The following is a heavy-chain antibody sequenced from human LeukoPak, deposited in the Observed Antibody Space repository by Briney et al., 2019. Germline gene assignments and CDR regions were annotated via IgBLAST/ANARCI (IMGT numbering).Heavy chain of an antibody. CDR3: ARNPQGVVVITPGFDY. V-gene: IGHV3-7*01. CDR1: GFTFSSYW. J-gene: IGHJ4*02. D-gene: IGHD3-22*01. Sequence: GGSLRLSCAASGFTFSSYWMCWVRQAPGKGLEWVANIKQDGSEKYYVDSVKGRFTISRDNAKNSLYLQMNSLRAEDTAVYYCARNPQGVVVITPGFDYWGQGTLVTVSS. CDR2: IKQDGSEK.